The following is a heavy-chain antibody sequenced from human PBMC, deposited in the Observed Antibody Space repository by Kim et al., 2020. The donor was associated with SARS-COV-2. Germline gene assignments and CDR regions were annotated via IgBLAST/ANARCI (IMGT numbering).Heavy chain of an antibody. CDR2: ISWNSGSI. V-gene: IGHV3-9*01. CDR1: GFTFDDYA. J-gene: IGHJ6*02. CDR3: AKDDWALLGYSGYDHSHYYGMDV. Sequence: GGSLRLSCAASGFTFDDYAMHWVRQAPGKGLEWVSGISWNSGSIGYADSVKGRFTISRDNAKNSLYLQMNSLRAEDTALYYCAKDDWALLGYSGYDHSHYYGMDVWGQGTTVTVSS. D-gene: IGHD5-12*01.